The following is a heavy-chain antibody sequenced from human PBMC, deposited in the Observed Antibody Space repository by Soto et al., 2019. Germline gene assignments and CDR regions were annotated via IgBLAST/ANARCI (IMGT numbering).Heavy chain of an antibody. J-gene: IGHJ4*02. CDR1: GFTFSSYA. Sequence: GGSLRLSCAASGFTFSSYAMHWVRQAPGTGLERVAVISYDRSNKYYADSVKGRFTISRDNSKNTLYLQMNSLRAEDTAVYYCARDQGWPAYYFDYWGQGTLVTVSS. CDR3: ARDQGWPAYYFDY. V-gene: IGHV3-30-3*01. CDR2: ISYDRSNK.